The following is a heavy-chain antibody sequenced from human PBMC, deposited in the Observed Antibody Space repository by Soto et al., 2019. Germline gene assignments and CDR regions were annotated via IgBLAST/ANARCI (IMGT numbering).Heavy chain of an antibody. CDR3: AREDGLWGDAFDI. J-gene: IGHJ3*02. CDR1: GFTFSSYG. CDR2: ISSSSSYI. V-gene: IGHV3-21*01. Sequence: GGSLRVSCAASGFTFSSYGRNWVRQDPGKGLEWVSSISSSSSYIYYADSVKGRFTISRDNAKNSLYLQMNSLRAEDTAVYYCAREDGLWGDAFDISGQGTMVTVSS. D-gene: IGHD3-16*01.